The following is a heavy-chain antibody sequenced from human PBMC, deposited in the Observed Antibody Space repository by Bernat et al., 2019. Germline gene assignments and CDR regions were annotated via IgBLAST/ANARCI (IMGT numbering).Heavy chain of an antibody. Sequence: QVQLQESGPGLVKPSDTLSLTCTVSGGSISSSTYYWGWIRQPPGKGLEWIGSIYYSGSTYYNPSLKGRVTISLHTSKNQVSLNLSSVTATDTAVYYCARLQWQLLDAFDVWGQGTVVTVSS. CDR3: ARLQWQLLDAFDV. V-gene: IGHV4-39*01. CDR1: GGSISSSTYY. J-gene: IGHJ3*01. CDR2: IYYSGST. D-gene: IGHD1-26*01.